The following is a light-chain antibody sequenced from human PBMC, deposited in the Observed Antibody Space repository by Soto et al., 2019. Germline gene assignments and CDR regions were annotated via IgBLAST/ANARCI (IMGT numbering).Light chain of an antibody. Sequence: ILMTQSPVTLSVSPGDSATLSCRASQSIGSNLAWNQQKPGQAPRLLIYAASTRVPGLPGKFSGRGSGTEFTITIAGLQSEDFSIYYVQHYPHCPPISFGQGTRLEIK. J-gene: IGKJ5*01. CDR1: QSIGSN. CDR2: AAS. CDR3: QHYPHCPPIS. V-gene: IGKV3-15*01.